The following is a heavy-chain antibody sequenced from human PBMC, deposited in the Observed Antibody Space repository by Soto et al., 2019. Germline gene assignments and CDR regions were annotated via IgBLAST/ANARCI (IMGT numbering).Heavy chain of an antibody. CDR2: ISYDENKK. Sequence: GVSLRLSFAASGFTFSSFAMHWVRQAPGKGLKRVAVISYDENKKYYADSVKGRFAISRDNSKNTNTLYLQMNSLRPEDTAVYYCARDGGHSTSWCKYGLDVWGQGTTVTVSS. D-gene: IGHD3-16*01. CDR1: GFTFSSFA. V-gene: IGHV3-30*09. J-gene: IGHJ6*02. CDR3: ARDGGHSTSWCKYGLDV.